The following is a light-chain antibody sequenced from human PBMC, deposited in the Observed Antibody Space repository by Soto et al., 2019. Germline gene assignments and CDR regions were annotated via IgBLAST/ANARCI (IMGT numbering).Light chain of an antibody. Sequence: EIVLTQTPLSSPVTLGQPASISCRSSQSLVYSDGNTYLSWLQQRPGQPPRLLIDQVSTRLSGVPDRISGRGAGTDFKMKSSRVEAEDVGVYYRVQFSQFPRTFRQRTKVDIK. J-gene: IGKJ1*01. CDR1: QSLVYSDGNTY. V-gene: IGKV2-24*01. CDR3: VQFSQFPRT. CDR2: QVS.